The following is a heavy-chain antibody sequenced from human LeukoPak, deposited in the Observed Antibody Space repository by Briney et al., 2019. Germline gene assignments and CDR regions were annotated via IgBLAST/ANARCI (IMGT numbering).Heavy chain of an antibody. D-gene: IGHD3-10*01. CDR2: FDPEDGGT. V-gene: IGHV1-24*01. CDR3: TIISSDYYYGMDV. J-gene: IGHJ6*04. Sequence: ASVKVSCKVSGYTLTELSMHWVRQAPGKGLEWMGGFDPEDGGTIYAQKFQGRVTMTEDTSTDTAYMELSSLRSEDTAVYYCTIISSDYYYGMDVWGKGTTVTVSS. CDR1: GYTLTELS.